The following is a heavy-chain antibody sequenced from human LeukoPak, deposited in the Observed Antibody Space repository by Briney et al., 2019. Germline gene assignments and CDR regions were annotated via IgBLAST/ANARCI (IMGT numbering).Heavy chain of an antibody. CDR1: GGSISSYY. J-gene: IGHJ4*02. Sequence: SETLSLTCTVSGGSISSYYWSWIRQPPGKGLEWIGYIYYSGSTNYNPSLKSRVTISVDTSKNQFSLKLSSVTAADTAVYYCARGYEGSWYPFPNDYWGQGTLVTVSS. CDR3: ARGYEGSWYPFPNDY. V-gene: IGHV4-59*01. D-gene: IGHD6-13*01. CDR2: IYYSGST.